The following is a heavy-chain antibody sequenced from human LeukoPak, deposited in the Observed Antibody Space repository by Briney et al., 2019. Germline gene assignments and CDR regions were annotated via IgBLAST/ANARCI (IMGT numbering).Heavy chain of an antibody. CDR1: GFAFDTYA. CDR2: ITWNSNGR. D-gene: IGHD6-19*01. Sequence: GGSLRLSCEASGFAFDTYAIHWVRQRPGKGLEWVSGITWNSNGRLYADSVRGRFTVSRDNAKNSVYLQMDTLRTEDTALYFCVNDKHWLGRGAIDIWGHGTTVTVSS. V-gene: IGHV3-9*01. CDR3: VNDKHWLGRGAIDI. J-gene: IGHJ3*02.